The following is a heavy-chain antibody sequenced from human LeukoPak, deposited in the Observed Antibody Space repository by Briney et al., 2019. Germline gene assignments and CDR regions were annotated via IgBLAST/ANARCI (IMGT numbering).Heavy chain of an antibody. J-gene: IGHJ4*02. CDR3: ARDLGYYFDY. Sequence: GSLRLSCAASGFTFDDYVMSWVRQAPGKGLEWIGYIHYTGTTNYNPSLKSRVTISVDTSKNQFSLKLSSVTAADTAVYYCARDLGYYFDYWGQGTLVTVSS. CDR2: IHYTGTT. D-gene: IGHD7-27*01. CDR1: GFTFDDYV. V-gene: IGHV4-59*01.